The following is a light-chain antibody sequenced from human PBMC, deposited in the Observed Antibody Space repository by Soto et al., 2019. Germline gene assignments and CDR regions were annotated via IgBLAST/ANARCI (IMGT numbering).Light chain of an antibody. J-gene: IGKJ1*01. CDR1: QSVSNNY. CDR3: KQYGSSGK. V-gene: IGKV3-20*01. Sequence: EIVLTHSPGTLSLSPLEIANLSCSSSQSVSNNYLAWYQQKPGQAPRLLIYGASNRATGIPDRFSGSGSGTDFTLTISRLEPEDFAVYYCKQYGSSGKFGQGTKVAIK. CDR2: GAS.